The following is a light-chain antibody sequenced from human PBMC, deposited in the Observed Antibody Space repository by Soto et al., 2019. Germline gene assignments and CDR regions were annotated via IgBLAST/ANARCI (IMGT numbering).Light chain of an antibody. CDR1: SSDVGGYNY. J-gene: IGLJ2*01. Sequence: QSALTQPASVSGSPGQSITISCTGTSSDVGGYNYVSWYQQHPGKAPKLMIYDVNTRPSGVSNRFSGSKSGNTASLSISGLQAEDEADYYCRSYTSIISFGGGTKRPS. CDR2: DVN. CDR3: RSYTSIIS. V-gene: IGLV2-14*01.